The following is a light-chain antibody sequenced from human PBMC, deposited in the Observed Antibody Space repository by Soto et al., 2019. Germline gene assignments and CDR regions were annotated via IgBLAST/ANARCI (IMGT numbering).Light chain of an antibody. CDR2: GAS. V-gene: IGKV3D-15*01. Sequence: IVLTQSPATLSVSPGESATLSCRASQSVISNLAWYQQKPGQAPRLLIYGASNRATGIPDRFSGSGSGTDFTLTISSLQPDDFATYYCQHYNSYSEAFGQGTKVDIK. J-gene: IGKJ1*01. CDR3: QHYNSYSEA. CDR1: QSVISN.